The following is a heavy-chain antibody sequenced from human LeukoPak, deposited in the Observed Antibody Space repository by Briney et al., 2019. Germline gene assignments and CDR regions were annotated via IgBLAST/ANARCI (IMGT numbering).Heavy chain of an antibody. CDR1: GFTFSDRY. CDR2: IRNKANRYTT. CDR3: VRVLGDRTFDY. J-gene: IGHJ4*02. D-gene: IGHD1-14*01. V-gene: IGHV3-72*01. Sequence: GGSLRLSCAASGFTFSDRYMDWVRQAPGKGLERVDRIRNKANRYTTEYTASVKGRLTISRDDSKNSLYLQMNSLKTEDTAVYYCVRVLGDRTFDYWGQGTLVTVSS.